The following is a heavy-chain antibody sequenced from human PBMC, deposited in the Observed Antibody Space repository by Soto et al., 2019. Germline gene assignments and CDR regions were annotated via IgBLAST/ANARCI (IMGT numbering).Heavy chain of an antibody. CDR3: ARDPYSSTTGTIMDY. V-gene: IGHV3-48*02. J-gene: IGHJ4*02. CDR2: ISHKSSAT. CDR1: GFTFSNYA. D-gene: IGHD4-17*01. Sequence: PGGSLRLSCAGSGFTFSNYAMNWVRQAPGKGLEWVSYISHKSSATYHADSVKGRFTISRDNAQNSLYLQMNSLTDEDTAIYYCARDPYSSTTGTIMDYWGQGTLVTVSS.